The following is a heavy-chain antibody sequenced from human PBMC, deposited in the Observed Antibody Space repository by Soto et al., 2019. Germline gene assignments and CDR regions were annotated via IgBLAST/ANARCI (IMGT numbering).Heavy chain of an antibody. Sequence: QVQLVQSGAEVKKPGSSVKVSCKASGGTFSSYAISWVRQAPGQGLEWMGGIIPIFGTANYAQKFQGRVTITADESTSTAYMELSSLRSEDTAVYYCASCIVVVVAASHYYYYGMDVWGQGVLVTVS. D-gene: IGHD2-15*01. V-gene: IGHV1-69*12. CDR3: ASCIVVVVAASHYYYYGMDV. CDR2: IIPIFGTA. J-gene: IGHJ6*02. CDR1: GGTFSSYA.